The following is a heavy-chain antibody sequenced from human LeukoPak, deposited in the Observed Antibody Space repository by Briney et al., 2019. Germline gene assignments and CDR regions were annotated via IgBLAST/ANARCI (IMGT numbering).Heavy chain of an antibody. Sequence: GGSLRLSCAASGFTFSSYEMNWVRQAPGKGLEWVSYISSSGSTVYYADSVKGRFTFSRDNAKNSLYLQMNSLRAEDTAVYYCAELGITMIGGVWGKGTTVTISS. D-gene: IGHD3-10*02. J-gene: IGHJ6*04. V-gene: IGHV3-48*03. CDR1: GFTFSSYE. CDR3: AELGITMIGGV. CDR2: ISSSGSTV.